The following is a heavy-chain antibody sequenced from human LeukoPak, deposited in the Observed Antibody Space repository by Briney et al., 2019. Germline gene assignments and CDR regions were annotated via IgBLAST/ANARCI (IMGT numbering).Heavy chain of an antibody. D-gene: IGHD2-2*01. J-gene: IGHJ5*02. V-gene: IGHV4-31*03. Sequence: NPSETLSLTCTVSGGSISSGGYYWSWIRQHPGKGLEWIGYIYYSGNTYYNPSLKSRVTISVDTSKNQFSLKLSSVTAADTAVYYCARGIVVVPAARGNWFDPWGQGTLVTVSS. CDR3: ARGIVVVPAARGNWFDP. CDR1: GGSISSGGYY. CDR2: IYYSGNT.